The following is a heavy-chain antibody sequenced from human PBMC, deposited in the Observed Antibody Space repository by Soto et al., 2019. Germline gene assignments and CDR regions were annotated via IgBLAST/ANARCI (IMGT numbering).Heavy chain of an antibody. CDR1: GGTFSSYA. CDR3: ARGPLRDFWSGCDY. CDR2: IIPIFGTA. V-gene: IGHV1-69*12. D-gene: IGHD3-3*01. J-gene: IGHJ4*02. Sequence: QVQLVQSGAEVKKPGSSVKVSCKASGGTFSSYAISWVRQAPGQGLEWMGGIIPIFGTANYAQKFQGRVTXXAXEXXSTAYMELSSLRSEDTAVYYCARGPLRDFWSGCDYWGQGTLVTVSS.